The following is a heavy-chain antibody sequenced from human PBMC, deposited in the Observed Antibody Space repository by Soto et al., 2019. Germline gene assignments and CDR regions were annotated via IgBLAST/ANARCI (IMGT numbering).Heavy chain of an antibody. D-gene: IGHD3-16*02. CDR3: ARDPSRYYDYIWGSYRYKVDYYYYMDV. CDR2: IWYDGSNK. J-gene: IGHJ6*03. Sequence: QVQLVESGGGVVQPGRSLRLSCAASGFTFSSYGMHWVRQAPGKGLEWVAVIWYDGSNKYYADSVKGRFTISRDNSKNTLYLQMNSLRAEDTAVYYCARDPSRYYDYIWGSYRYKVDYYYYMDVWGKGTTVTVSS. V-gene: IGHV3-33*01. CDR1: GFTFSSYG.